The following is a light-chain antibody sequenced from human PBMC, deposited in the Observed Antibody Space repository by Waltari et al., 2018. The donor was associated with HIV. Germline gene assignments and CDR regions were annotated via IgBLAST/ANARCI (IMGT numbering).Light chain of an antibody. J-gene: IGLJ2*01. CDR3: QAWDSNTAI. CDR1: KLGGKY. CDR2: RDI. Sequence: SYDLTQPPSVSVSPGQTASITCSGDKLGGKYVCWYQHRPGQSPVLVIYRDIKRPSGIPERFSGSNSGNTATLTISGTQALDEADYYCQAWDSNTAIFGGGTKLTVL. V-gene: IGLV3-1*01.